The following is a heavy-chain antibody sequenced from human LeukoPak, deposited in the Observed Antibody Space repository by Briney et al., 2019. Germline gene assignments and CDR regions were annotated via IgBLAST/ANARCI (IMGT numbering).Heavy chain of an antibody. CDR3: ARGVAAAGSGLYYYYMDV. J-gene: IGHJ6*03. CDR2: IKQDGSEE. CDR1: GFTFSSYW. V-gene: IGHV3-7*01. Sequence: GGSLRLSCAASGFTFSSYWMSWVRQAPGKGLEWVANIKQDGSEEYYVDSVKGRFTISRDNAKNSLYLQMNSLRAEDTAVYYCARGVAAAGSGLYYYYMDVWGKGTTVTVSS. D-gene: IGHD6-13*01.